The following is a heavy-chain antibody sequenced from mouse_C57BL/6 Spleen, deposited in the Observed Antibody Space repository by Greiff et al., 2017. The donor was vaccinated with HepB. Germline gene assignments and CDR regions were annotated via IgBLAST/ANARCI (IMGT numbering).Heavy chain of an antibody. V-gene: IGHV1-61*01. J-gene: IGHJ2*01. CDR1: GYTFTSYW. D-gene: IGHD1-1*01. CDR2: IYPSDSET. CDR3: AAGVTTVVAHFDY. Sequence: QVQLQQPGAELVRPGSSVKLSCKASGYTFTSYWMDWVKQRPGQGLEWIGNIYPSDSETHYNQKFKDKATLTVDKSSSTAYMQLSSLTSEDSAVYYCAAGVTTVVAHFDYWGQGTTLTVSS.